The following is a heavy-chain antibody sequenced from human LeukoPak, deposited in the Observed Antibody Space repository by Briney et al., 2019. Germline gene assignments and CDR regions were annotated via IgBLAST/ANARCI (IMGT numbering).Heavy chain of an antibody. D-gene: IGHD1-26*01. V-gene: IGHV1-2*02. CDR1: GDTFTVYY. J-gene: IGHJ4*02. CDR3: ASGRIVGASDFY. Sequence: ASLRVSSMASGDTFTVYYMHWVRQAPGQGLVWIGWINPNSGGTNYAQKFQGRVTVPRDTSISTAYMELSRLRSDDTAVYYCASGRIVGASDFYWGQGTLVTVSS. CDR2: INPNSGGT.